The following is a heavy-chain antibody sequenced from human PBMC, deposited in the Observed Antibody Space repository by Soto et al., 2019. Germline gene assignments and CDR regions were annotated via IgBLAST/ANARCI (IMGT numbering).Heavy chain of an antibody. D-gene: IGHD3-9*01. CDR3: PKQIERAETGPNFHYYFGY. CDR1: VYSFAGYW. CDR2: IDPSDSQT. J-gene: IGHJ4*01. V-gene: IGHV5-10-1*01. Sequence: GESLKISCQGSVYSFAGYWITWVRQKPGKGLEWMGRIDPSDSQTYYSPSFRGHVTISATKSITTVFLQWSSLRASDTAMYYCPKQIERAETGPNFHYYFGYCGHGTSVTVAP.